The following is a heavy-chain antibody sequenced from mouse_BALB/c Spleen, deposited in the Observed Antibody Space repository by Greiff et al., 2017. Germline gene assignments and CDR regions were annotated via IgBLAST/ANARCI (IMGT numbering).Heavy chain of an antibody. J-gene: IGHJ4*01. CDR3: AREGYHDAMDY. Sequence: QVQLQQSGAELVRPWSSVKISCKASGYAFSSYWMNWVKQRPGQGLEWIGQIYPGDGDTNYNGKFKGKATLTADKSSSTAYMQLSSLTSEDSAVYFCAREGYHDAMDYWGQGTSVTVSS. CDR2: IYPGDGDT. D-gene: IGHD2-2*01. V-gene: IGHV1-80*01. CDR1: GYAFSSYW.